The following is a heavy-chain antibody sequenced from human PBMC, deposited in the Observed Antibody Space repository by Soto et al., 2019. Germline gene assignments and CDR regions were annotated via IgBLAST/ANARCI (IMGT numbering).Heavy chain of an antibody. CDR2: ISYDGSNK. CDR1: GFTFSSYA. V-gene: IGHV3-30-3*01. D-gene: IGHD1-26*01. Sequence: QVQLVESGGGVVQPGRSLRLSCAASGFTFSSYAMHWVRQAPGKGLEWVAVISYDGSNKYYADSVKGRFTISRDNSKNTLYLQMNSLRAEDTAVYYCARDLGGARGYYFDYWGQGTLVTVSS. CDR3: ARDLGGARGYYFDY. J-gene: IGHJ4*02.